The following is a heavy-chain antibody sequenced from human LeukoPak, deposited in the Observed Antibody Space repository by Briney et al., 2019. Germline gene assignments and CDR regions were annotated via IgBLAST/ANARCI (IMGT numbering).Heavy chain of an antibody. CDR2: IKNDGSST. Sequence: GGSLRLSCVASGFTLSSYWMHWVRQGPGKGLVWVSRIKNDGSSTSYADSVKGRFTISRDNAKNTLYLQMNSLRAEDTAVYYCTKSVWFDPWGQGTLLTVSS. J-gene: IGHJ5*02. V-gene: IGHV3-74*01. CDR3: TKSVWFDP. CDR1: GFTLSSYW.